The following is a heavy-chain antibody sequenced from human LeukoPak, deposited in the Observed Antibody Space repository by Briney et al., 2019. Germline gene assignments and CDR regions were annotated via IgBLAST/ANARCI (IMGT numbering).Heavy chain of an antibody. J-gene: IGHJ5*02. D-gene: IGHD1-7*01. Sequence: SDTLSLTCTVSGGSVSGSHYFWGWIRQPPGKGLEWIGSIHYSGSTYYNPSLKSRLTISVDTSKNHFSLQLSSVTAADTAVYYCACSLSGGTTFWFDPWGQGTLVTVSS. V-gene: IGHV4-39*02. CDR1: GGSVSGSHYF. CDR3: ACSLSGGTTFWFDP. CDR2: IHYSGST.